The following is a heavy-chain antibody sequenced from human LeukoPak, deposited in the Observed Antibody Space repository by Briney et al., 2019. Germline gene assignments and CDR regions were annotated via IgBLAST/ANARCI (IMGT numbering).Heavy chain of an antibody. Sequence: ASVKVSCKASGYTFTSYGISWVRQAPGQGLEWMGWISAYNGNTNYAQKLQGRVTMTTDTSTSTAYMELRSLRSDDTAVYYCARDTVRYSSGWHFNYWGQGTLVTVSS. CDR1: GYTFTSYG. CDR3: ARDTVRYSSGWHFNY. V-gene: IGHV1-18*01. D-gene: IGHD6-19*01. CDR2: ISAYNGNT. J-gene: IGHJ4*02.